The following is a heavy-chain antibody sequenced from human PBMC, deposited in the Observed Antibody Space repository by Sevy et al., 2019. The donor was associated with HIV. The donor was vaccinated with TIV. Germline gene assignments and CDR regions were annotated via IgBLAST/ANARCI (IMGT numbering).Heavy chain of an antibody. V-gene: IGHV3-21*01. CDR2: ISSSSSYK. CDR1: GFTFSSYS. D-gene: IGHD1-26*01. J-gene: IGHJ4*02. CDR3: ARREVTQTFDY. Sequence: GGSLRLSCAASGFTFSSYSMNWVRQAPGKGLEWVSSISSSSSYKYYADSVKGRFTISRDNAKNSLYLQMNSLRAEDTAVYYCARREVTQTFDYWGQGTLVTVSS.